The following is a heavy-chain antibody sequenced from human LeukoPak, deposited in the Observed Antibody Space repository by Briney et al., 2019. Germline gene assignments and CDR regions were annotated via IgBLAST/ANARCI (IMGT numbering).Heavy chain of an antibody. Sequence: PGGSLRLSCAASGFTVSSNYMAWVRQAPGKGLEWVSLIYSDSSTYYADSVKGRFTISRDNSKNTLYLQMSSLRAEDTAVYYCARWSTARNCYYDTSGYYSREAFDIWGQGTMVTVSS. J-gene: IGHJ3*02. CDR2: IYSDSST. V-gene: IGHV3-53*01. D-gene: IGHD3-22*01. CDR1: GFTVSSNY. CDR3: ARWSTARNCYYDTSGYYSREAFDI.